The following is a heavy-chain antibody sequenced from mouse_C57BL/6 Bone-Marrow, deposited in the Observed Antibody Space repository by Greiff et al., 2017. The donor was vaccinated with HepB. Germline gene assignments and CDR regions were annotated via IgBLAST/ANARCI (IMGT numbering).Heavy chain of an antibody. Sequence: VQLQQPGAELVMPGASVKLSCKASGYTFTSYWMHWVKPRPGQGLEWIGEIDPSDSYTNYNQKFKGKSTLTVDKSSSTAYMQLISLTSEDSAVYYCARYAGYYLDYWGQGTTLTVSS. CDR1: GYTFTSYW. J-gene: IGHJ2*01. CDR2: IDPSDSYT. D-gene: IGHD2-3*01. V-gene: IGHV1-69*01. CDR3: ARYAGYYLDY.